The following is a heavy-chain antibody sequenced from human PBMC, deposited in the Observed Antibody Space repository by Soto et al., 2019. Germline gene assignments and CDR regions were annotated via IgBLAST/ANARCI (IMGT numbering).Heavy chain of an antibody. J-gene: IGHJ4*02. CDR1: GGSISSYY. Sequence: SETPSLTCTVSGGSISSYYWSWIRQPPGKGLEWIGYIYYSGSTNYNPSLKSRVTISVDTSKNQFSLKLSSVTASDTAVYYCARRYGGTFDYWGQGTLVTVSS. CDR2: IYYSGST. V-gene: IGHV4-59*01. CDR3: ARRYGGTFDY. D-gene: IGHD3-16*01.